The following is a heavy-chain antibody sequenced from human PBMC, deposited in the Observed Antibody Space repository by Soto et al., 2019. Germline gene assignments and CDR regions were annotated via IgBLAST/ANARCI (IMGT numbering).Heavy chain of an antibody. Sequence: GGSLRLSCAASGFTFSSYSMNWVRQAPGKGLEWVSSISSRSTYIYYADSVKGRFTISRDNAKNSLYLQMHSLRAEDTAVYYCARAPASSYYYDTSGPDYWGQGTLVTVSS. CDR2: ISSRSTYI. CDR1: GFTFSSYS. CDR3: ARAPASSYYYDTSGPDY. V-gene: IGHV3-21*01. J-gene: IGHJ4*02. D-gene: IGHD3-22*01.